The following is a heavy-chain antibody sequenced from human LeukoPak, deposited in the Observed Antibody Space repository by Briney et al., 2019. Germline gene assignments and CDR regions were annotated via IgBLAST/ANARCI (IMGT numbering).Heavy chain of an antibody. CDR3: ARIAARPKHNWFDP. Sequence: ASVKVSCKASGYTFTGYYMHWVRQAPGQGLEWMEWINPNSGGTNYAQKFQGRVTMTRDTSISTAYMELSRLRSDDTAVYYCARIAARPKHNWFDPWGQGTLVTVSS. V-gene: IGHV1-2*02. D-gene: IGHD6-6*01. CDR1: GYTFTGYY. J-gene: IGHJ5*02. CDR2: INPNSGGT.